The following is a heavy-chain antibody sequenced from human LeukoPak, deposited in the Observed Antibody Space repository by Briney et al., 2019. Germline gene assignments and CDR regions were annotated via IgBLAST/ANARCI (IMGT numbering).Heavy chain of an antibody. CDR1: GFTFSSDS. CDR3: ARGYYYDSSGPVDFDY. J-gene: IGHJ4*02. CDR2: ISSSSSTI. D-gene: IGHD3-22*01. V-gene: IGHV3-48*01. Sequence: GGSLRLSCAASGFTFSSDSMNWVRQAPGRGLGWDSYISSSSSTINYADSVKGRFTISRDNAKNSLYLQMNSLRAEDTAVYYCARGYYYDSSGPVDFDYWGQGTLVTVSS.